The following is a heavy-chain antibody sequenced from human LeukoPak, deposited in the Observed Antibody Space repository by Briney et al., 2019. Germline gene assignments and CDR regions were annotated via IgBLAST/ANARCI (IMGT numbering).Heavy chain of an antibody. V-gene: IGHV1-18*01. CDR1: GYTFTSYA. J-gene: IGHJ4*02. D-gene: IGHD5-12*01. CDR3: ARTYSFDY. Sequence: ASVKVSCKTSGYTFTSYAVTLVRHTPAHGLEWMGWINPYNDNTNFAQKLHGRVTLTTDTSTRTAYMELRSLRSDDTAVYYCARTYSFDYWGQGTLVTVSS. CDR2: INPYNDNT.